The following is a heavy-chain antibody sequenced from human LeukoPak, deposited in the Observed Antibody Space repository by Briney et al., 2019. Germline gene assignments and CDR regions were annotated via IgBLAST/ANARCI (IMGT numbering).Heavy chain of an antibody. D-gene: IGHD3-22*01. CDR3: SKVQRDYSYDSIGIMGN. CDR2: ISYDGTIK. J-gene: IGHJ4*02. Sequence: GGTLRLSCAASWFILCKYALHWGAQAPGTGAQVGAVISYDGTIKYYAKSVQGRFTTPRDNSKNTLYVQMNSPMADDTAAYYCSKVQRDYSYDSIGIMGNWGQGTLVSVSS. CDR1: WFILCKYA. V-gene: IGHV3-30*14.